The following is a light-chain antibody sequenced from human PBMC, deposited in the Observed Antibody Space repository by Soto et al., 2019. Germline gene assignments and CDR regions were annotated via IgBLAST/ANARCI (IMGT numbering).Light chain of an antibody. CDR3: QQCTNWPPEYT. V-gene: IGKV3-11*01. CDR2: DAS. CDR1: QSISSH. Sequence: EIVLTQSPATLALSPGDRATLSCRASQSISSHFAWYHQKTGQAPRRLLYDASNRAPAIPTRFTGSGSGTDFTLAISSLEPEDFAVYYCQQCTNWPPEYTFGQGTRVEIK. J-gene: IGKJ2*01.